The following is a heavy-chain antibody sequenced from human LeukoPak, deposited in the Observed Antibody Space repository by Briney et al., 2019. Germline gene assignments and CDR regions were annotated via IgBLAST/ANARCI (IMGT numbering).Heavy chain of an antibody. CDR1: GYTFTGYY. CDR2: INPNSGGT. Sequence: ASVKVSCKASGYTFTGYYMHWVRQAPGQGLEWMGWINPNSGGTNYAQKFQGRVTMTRDTSISTAYMELSRLRSDDTAEYYCARVLGYCSSTSCYQGDYWGQGTLVTVSS. CDR3: ARVLGYCSSTSCYQGDY. V-gene: IGHV1-2*02. D-gene: IGHD2-2*01. J-gene: IGHJ4*02.